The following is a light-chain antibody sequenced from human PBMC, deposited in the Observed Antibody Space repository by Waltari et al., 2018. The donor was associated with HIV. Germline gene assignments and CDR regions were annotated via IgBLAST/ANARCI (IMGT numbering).Light chain of an antibody. CDR3: TSYAGSGEYV. CDR2: EGS. J-gene: IGLJ1*01. V-gene: IGLV2-8*01. CDR1: SSAVGGSDY. Sequence: QSALTQPPSASGSPGQSVTISCTGTSSAVGGSDYASWYQHHPGNVHSLIMYEGSKRPSGVPVRFSGFKSGNTASLTVSGLQAEDEADYYCTSYAGSGEYVFGTGTKVTVL.